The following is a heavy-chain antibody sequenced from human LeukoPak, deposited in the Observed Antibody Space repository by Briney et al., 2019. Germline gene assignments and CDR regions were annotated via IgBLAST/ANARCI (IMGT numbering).Heavy chain of an antibody. V-gene: IGHV4-31*03. Sequence: SETLPLTCTVSGGSISSGGYYWSWIRQHPGKGLEWIGYIYYSGSTYYNPSLKSRVTISVDTSKNQFSLKLSSVTAADTAVYYCARVDYYDSSGYYGLFDYWGQGTLVTVSS. CDR2: IYYSGST. CDR3: ARVDYYDSSGYYGLFDY. J-gene: IGHJ4*02. D-gene: IGHD3-22*01. CDR1: GGSISSGGYY.